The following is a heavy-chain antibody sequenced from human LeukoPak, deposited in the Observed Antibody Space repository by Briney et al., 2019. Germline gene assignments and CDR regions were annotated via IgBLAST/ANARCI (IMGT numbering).Heavy chain of an antibody. CDR3: ASPAGYCSSTSCYRFDY. V-gene: IGHV1-69*05. CDR2: IIPIFGTA. CDR1: GGTFSSYA. J-gene: IGHJ4*02. Sequence: ASVKVSFKASGGTFSSYAISWVRQAPGQGLEWMGGIIPIFGTANYAQKFQGRVTITTDESTSTAYMELSSLRSEDTAVYYCASPAGYCSSTSCYRFDYWGQGTLVTVSS. D-gene: IGHD2-2*01.